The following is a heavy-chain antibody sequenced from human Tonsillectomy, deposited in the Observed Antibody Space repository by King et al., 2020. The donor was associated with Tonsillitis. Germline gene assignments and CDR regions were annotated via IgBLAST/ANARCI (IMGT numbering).Heavy chain of an antibody. J-gene: IGHJ6*03. Sequence: QLQESGPGLVKPSQTLSLTCTVSGGSISSGSYYWSWIRQPAGKGLEWIGRIYTSGSTNYNPSLKSRVTMSVDTSKNQFSLKLSSVTAADTAVYYCARDNYDFWSGEYYYMDVWGKRTTVTVSS. CDR2: IYTSGST. D-gene: IGHD3-3*01. V-gene: IGHV4-61*02. CDR1: GGSISSGSYY. CDR3: ARDNYDFWSGEYYYMDV.